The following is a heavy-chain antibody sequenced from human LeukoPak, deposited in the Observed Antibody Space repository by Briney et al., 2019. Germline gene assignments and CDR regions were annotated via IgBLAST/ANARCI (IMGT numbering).Heavy chain of an antibody. CDR1: GTSIKPYY. CDR3: VLWFGELMSYYYYMDV. CDR2: IFDGGIV. D-gene: IGHD3-10*01. J-gene: IGHJ6*03. V-gene: IGHV4-59*12. Sequence: SETLSLTCNVSGTSIKPYYWSWIRQPPGKGLEWIGDIFDGGIVNYNPSLGSRVTISVDTSKNQFSLKLSSVTAADTAVYYCVLWFGELMSYYYYMDVWGKGTTVTISS.